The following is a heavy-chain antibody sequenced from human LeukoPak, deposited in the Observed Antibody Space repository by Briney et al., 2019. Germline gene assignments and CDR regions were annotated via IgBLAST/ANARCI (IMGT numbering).Heavy chain of an antibody. V-gene: IGHV1-2*02. CDR3: ARVVVPAGGGVVDY. J-gene: IGHJ4*02. D-gene: IGHD3-16*01. Sequence: ASVKVSCKTSGYTFSSYGISWARQAPGQGLEWMGWINSNSGGTNYAQKFQGRVTMTRDTSISTAYMELSSLRSDDTAVYYCARVVVPAGGGVVDYWGQGTLVTVSS. CDR2: INSNSGGT. CDR1: GYTFSSYG.